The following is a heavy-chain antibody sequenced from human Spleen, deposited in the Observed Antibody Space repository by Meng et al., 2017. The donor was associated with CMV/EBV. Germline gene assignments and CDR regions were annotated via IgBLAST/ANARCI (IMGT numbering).Heavy chain of an antibody. CDR3: ASRYDSNGFYFSFAFDI. CDR2: AYHDGTT. D-gene: IGHD3-22*01. J-gene: IGHJ3*02. CDR1: SISGFNW. V-gene: IGHV4-4*02. Sequence: SISGFNWWSWVRQPPGKGLEWLGEAYHDGTTNYKPSLESRVTISVDKSKNQVSLKLTSLTAADTAVYYCASRYDSNGFYFSFAFDIWGRGTMVTVSS.